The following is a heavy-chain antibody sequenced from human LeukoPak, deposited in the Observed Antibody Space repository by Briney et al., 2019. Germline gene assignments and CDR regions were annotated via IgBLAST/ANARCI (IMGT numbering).Heavy chain of an antibody. CDR3: AKGDTVTTSFFDY. J-gene: IGHJ4*02. CDR2: ISSSSSYI. D-gene: IGHD4-17*01. CDR1: GFTFSDYY. Sequence: KPGGSLRLSCAASGFTFSDYYMSWIRQAPGKGLEWVSSISSSSSYIYYADSVKGRFTISRDNSKNTLYLQMNSLRAEDTAVYYCAKGDTVTTSFFDYWGQGTLVTVSS. V-gene: IGHV3-11*05.